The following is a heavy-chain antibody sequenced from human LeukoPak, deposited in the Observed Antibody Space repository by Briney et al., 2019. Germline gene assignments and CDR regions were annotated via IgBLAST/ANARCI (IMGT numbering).Heavy chain of an antibody. J-gene: IGHJ4*02. CDR1: GFSFNGYA. V-gene: IGHV3-23*01. D-gene: IGHD2-15*01. CDR2: ISGGGGTT. CDR3: ARGGGYYPIDY. Sequence: GGSLRLSCAASGFSFNGYAMTWVRQAPGKGLEWVSTISGGGGTTYYADSVKGRFTISRGTSKNTLYLQVNSLRAEDTAVYYCARGGGYYPIDYWGQGTLVTVSS.